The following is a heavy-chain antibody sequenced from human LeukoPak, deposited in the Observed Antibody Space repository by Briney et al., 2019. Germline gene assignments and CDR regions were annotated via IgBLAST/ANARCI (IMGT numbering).Heavy chain of an antibody. CDR2: INNDGSIT. V-gene: IGHV3-74*01. Sequence: GGSLRLSCAASAFPIANTWMHWVRQAPGKGLVWVSLINNDGSITNYADSVKGRFTTSRDNAKNTVYLQMNSLRAEDTAVYYCAIGGTYGSGSWGQGTLVTVSS. J-gene: IGHJ4*02. CDR3: AIGGTYGSGS. CDR1: AFPIANTW. D-gene: IGHD3-10*01.